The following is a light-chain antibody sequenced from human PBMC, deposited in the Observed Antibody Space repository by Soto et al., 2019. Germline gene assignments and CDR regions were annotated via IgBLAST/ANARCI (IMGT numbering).Light chain of an antibody. J-gene: IGLJ1*01. Sequence: QSALTQPPSVSGAPGQSVTISCTGSSSNIGAGYDVHWYQQFPGAAPKLLIYGNSNRPSGVPDRFSGSKSGTSASLATSGLLAEDEADYYCQSYDGSLYVFGSGTKLTVL. CDR3: QSYDGSLYV. CDR1: SSNIGAGYD. V-gene: IGLV1-40*01. CDR2: GNS.